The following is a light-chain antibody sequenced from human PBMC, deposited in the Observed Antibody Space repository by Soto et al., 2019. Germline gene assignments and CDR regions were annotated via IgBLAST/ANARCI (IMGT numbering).Light chain of an antibody. CDR1: SSNIGSDF. J-gene: IGLJ3*02. V-gene: IGLV1-51*02. CDR2: ENN. CDR3: AAWDTSLSGGV. Sequence: QSVLTQPPSVSAAPGQKVTISCSGSSSNIGSDFVSWYQQPPGTAPQLLIYENNKRPSGIPDRFSGSKSATSATLGITGRQTGDEADYYCAAWDTSLSGGVFGGGTKLTVL.